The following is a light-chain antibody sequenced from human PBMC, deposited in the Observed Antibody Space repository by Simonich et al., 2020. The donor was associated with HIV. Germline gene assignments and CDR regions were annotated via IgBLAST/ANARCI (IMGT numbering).Light chain of an antibody. V-gene: IGKV2-30*02. CDR3: MQALQTPFT. CDR2: KVS. J-gene: IGKJ3*01. CDR1: QSLVHSDGNSY. Sequence: DVVMTQSPLSLPVTLGQPASISCRSGQSLVHSDGNSYLNWFQQRPGQSPRRLFYKVSNRDSGVPDRFSGSGSGTDFTLKISRVEAEDVGVYYCMQALQTPFTFGPGTKVDIK.